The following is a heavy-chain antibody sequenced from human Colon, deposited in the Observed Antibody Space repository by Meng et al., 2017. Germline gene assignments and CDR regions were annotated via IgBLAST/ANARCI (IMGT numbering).Heavy chain of an antibody. J-gene: IGHJ4*02. V-gene: IGHV6-1*01. Sequence: SETLSPTCAIPGDSVASNSARWNWIRQSPSRGLEWLGRTYYRSTWYNEYAESLKGRINIISDTSKNQFSLQVNSVTPEDTGLYYCARGSWGFDYWGQGTLVTVSS. CDR2: TYYRSTWYN. D-gene: IGHD3-10*01. CDR3: ARGSWGFDY. CDR1: GDSVASNSAR.